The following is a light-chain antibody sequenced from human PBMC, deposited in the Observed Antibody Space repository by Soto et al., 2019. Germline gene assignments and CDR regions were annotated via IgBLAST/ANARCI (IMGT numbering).Light chain of an antibody. CDR1: QGIIDY. Sequence: DIQMTQSPSSLSASVGDRVTITCRASQGIIDYVAWFQQKPGQAPKRLIYAASTLQSGVPSRFSGSGSGTDFTLTLSSLQPDDVAPYYCQKYNTARQTFGQKTNLDI. V-gene: IGKV1-27*01. J-gene: IGKJ1*01. CDR3: QKYNTARQT. CDR2: AAS.